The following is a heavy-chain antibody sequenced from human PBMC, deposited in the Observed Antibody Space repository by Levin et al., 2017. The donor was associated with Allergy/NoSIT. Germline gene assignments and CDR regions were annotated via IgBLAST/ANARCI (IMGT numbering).Heavy chain of an antibody. D-gene: IGHD3-3*01. J-gene: IGHJ6*03. CDR3: ARSDSTYFYSYMDV. Sequence: RASETLSLTCNVSGGSISTSYWNWIRQPPGKGLEWIGYISYSGYTSYNPSLESRVTISMDMSKNHFSLRLTSVTAADTALYYCARSDSTYFYSYMDVWGKGTTVTVSS. CDR1: GGSISTSY. CDR2: ISYSGYT. V-gene: IGHV4-59*01.